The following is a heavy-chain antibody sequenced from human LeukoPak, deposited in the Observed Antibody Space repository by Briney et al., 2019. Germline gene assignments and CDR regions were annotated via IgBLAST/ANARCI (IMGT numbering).Heavy chain of an antibody. D-gene: IGHD6-13*01. CDR2: IRSKANGYAT. Sequence: PGGSLSLSCAASGFTFSGSALNWVRQASGKGREWVGRIRSKANGYATAYAESVKGRFTISRDDSENTAYLQMNSLKIEDTAVYYCTSGLIAAGGENFDYWGQGTLVTVSS. J-gene: IGHJ4*02. CDR3: TSGLIAAGGENFDY. V-gene: IGHV3-73*01. CDR1: GFTFSGSA.